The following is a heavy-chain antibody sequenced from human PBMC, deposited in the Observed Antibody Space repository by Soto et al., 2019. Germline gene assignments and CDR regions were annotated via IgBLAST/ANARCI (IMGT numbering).Heavy chain of an antibody. CDR2: IIPILGIA. CDR3: AVVVTATPYYYGMDV. J-gene: IGHJ6*02. V-gene: IGHV1-69*02. D-gene: IGHD2-21*02. CDR1: GGTFSSYT. Sequence: QVQLVQSGAEVKKPGSSVKVSCKASGGTFSSYTISWVRQAPGQGLEWMGRIIPILGIANYAQKFQGRVTITADKSTSTAYVELSSLRSEDTAVYYCAVVVTATPYYYGMDVWGQGTTVTVSS.